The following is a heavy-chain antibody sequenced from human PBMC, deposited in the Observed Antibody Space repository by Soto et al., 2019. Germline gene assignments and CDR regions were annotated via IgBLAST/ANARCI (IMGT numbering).Heavy chain of an antibody. J-gene: IGHJ4*02. V-gene: IGHV3-33*01. CDR3: ARCGCVPIGYFDY. Sequence: QAQLVESGGGVVQPGRSLRLSCAASGFTFSTYGMHWVRQAPGKGLEGVAVIWDDGSDKYYADSVKGRFTISRDNSKNMVFLQMNSLRAEDTAVYYCARCGCVPIGYFDYWGQGTLVTVS. D-gene: IGHD6-19*01. CDR1: GFTFSTYG. CDR2: IWDDGSDK.